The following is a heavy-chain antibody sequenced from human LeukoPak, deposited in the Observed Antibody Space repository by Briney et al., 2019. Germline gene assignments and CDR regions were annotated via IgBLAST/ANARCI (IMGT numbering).Heavy chain of an antibody. CDR2: IHHGGNT. Sequence: SETLSLTCAVSGYPVSSNSYWAWLRQSPGKGLEWIGSIHHGGNTYYNPSLMSRVSMSLDTSKNQCSLNLNSVTAADTAVFYCARWLGNGFDIWGQGTMVTVSS. D-gene: IGHD6-19*01. V-gene: IGHV4-38-2*01. CDR1: GYPVSSNSY. CDR3: ARWLGNGFDI. J-gene: IGHJ3*02.